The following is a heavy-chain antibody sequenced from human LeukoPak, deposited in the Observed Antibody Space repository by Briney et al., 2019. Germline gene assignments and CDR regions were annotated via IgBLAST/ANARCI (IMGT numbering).Heavy chain of an antibody. J-gene: IGHJ1*01. V-gene: IGHV4-4*07. CDR1: GGSISSYY. CDR2: IYTSGST. Sequence: PSETLSLTCTVSGGSISSYYWSWIRQPAGKGLEWIGRIYTSGSTNYNPSLKSRVTMSVDTSKNQFSLKLSSVTAADTAVYYCARYPLLGDYYGSGSYPRYFQHWGQGTLITVSS. D-gene: IGHD3-10*01. CDR3: ARYPLLGDYYGSGSYPRYFQH.